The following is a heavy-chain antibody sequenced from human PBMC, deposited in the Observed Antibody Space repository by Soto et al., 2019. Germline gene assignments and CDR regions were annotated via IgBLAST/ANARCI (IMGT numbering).Heavy chain of an antibody. CDR1: GFTFSSYG. V-gene: IGHV3-30*18. CDR3: AKNAYGGVTIFGVEAEYYYYGMDV. Sequence: GGSLRLSCAASGFTFSSYGMHWVRQAPGKGLEWVAVISYDGSNKYYADSVKGRFTISRDNSKNTLYLQMNSLRAEDTAVYYCAKNAYGGVTIFGVEAEYYYYGMDVWGQGTTVTVSS. CDR2: ISYDGSNK. D-gene: IGHD3-3*01. J-gene: IGHJ6*02.